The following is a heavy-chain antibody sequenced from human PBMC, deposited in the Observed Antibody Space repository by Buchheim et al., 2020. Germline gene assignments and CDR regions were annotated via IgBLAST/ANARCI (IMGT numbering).Heavy chain of an antibody. Sequence: QVQLQESGPGLVKPSETLSLTCTVSGGSISSYYWSWIRQPPGKGLEWIGYIYYSGSTNYNPSLKSRVTISVDTYKNPFSLMLSSVTAADTAVYYCARGRGGDYVWGSYRSNWFDPWGQGTL. CDR2: IYYSGST. CDR3: ARGRGGDYVWGSYRSNWFDP. J-gene: IGHJ5*02. V-gene: IGHV4-59*01. D-gene: IGHD3-16*02. CDR1: GGSISSYY.